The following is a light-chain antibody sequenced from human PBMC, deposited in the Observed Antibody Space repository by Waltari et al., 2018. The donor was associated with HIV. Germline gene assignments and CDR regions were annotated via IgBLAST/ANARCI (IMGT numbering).Light chain of an antibody. CDR2: EVS. J-gene: IGLJ2*01. CDR1: SSDVGGYTY. V-gene: IGLV2-14*01. Sequence: QPALTQPASVSGSPGQSITISCTGTSSDVGGYTYVSWYQQHPGNAPKLIIYEVSNRPSGVSYRFSGSKSGNTASLTISGLQAEDEADYFCSSYAMTTTVLFGGGTKLTVL. CDR3: SSYAMTTTVL.